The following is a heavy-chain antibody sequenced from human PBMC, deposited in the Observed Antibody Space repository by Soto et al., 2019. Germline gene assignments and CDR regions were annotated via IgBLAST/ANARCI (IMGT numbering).Heavy chain of an antibody. V-gene: IGHV3-30*18. CDR2: ISYDGSNY. D-gene: IGHD5-12*01. J-gene: IGHJ6*02. CDR1: GFTFRSYG. CDR3: AKGYSGTGGMDV. Sequence: PGSSLRLSGAASGFTFRSYGMHWVRQAPGKGLEWVAIISYDGSNYYHADSVKGRFTISRDNSQTTLYLQMNSLRAEDTAVYYCAKGYSGTGGMDVWGQGTTVTVSS.